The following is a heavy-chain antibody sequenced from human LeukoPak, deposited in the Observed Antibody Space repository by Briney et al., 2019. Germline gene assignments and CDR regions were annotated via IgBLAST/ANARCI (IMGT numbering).Heavy chain of an antibody. D-gene: IGHD4-17*01. CDR1: GGSISSGDYY. V-gene: IGHV4-30-4*01. Sequence: SETLSLTCTVSGGSISSGDYYWSWIRQPPGKGLEWIGYIYYSGSTYYNPSLKSRVTISVDTSKNQFSLKLSSVTAADTAVYYCARDGRDYGDYGVFDYWGQGTLVTVSS. J-gene: IGHJ4*02. CDR3: ARDGRDYGDYGVFDY. CDR2: IYYSGST.